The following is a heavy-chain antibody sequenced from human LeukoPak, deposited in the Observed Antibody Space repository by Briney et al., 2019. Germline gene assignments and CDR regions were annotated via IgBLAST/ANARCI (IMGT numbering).Heavy chain of an antibody. CDR3: ARDRGASGWLDY. Sequence: SQTLSLTCAISGDTVSSNTAAWIWIRQSPSRGLECLGRTYYRSKWYNEYAVSVKSRMTINPDTSKNQFSLQLNSVTPEDTAVYYCARDRGASGWLDYWGQGTLVTVSS. J-gene: IGHJ4*02. CDR1: GDTVSSNTAA. CDR2: TYYRSKWYN. V-gene: IGHV6-1*01. D-gene: IGHD6-19*01.